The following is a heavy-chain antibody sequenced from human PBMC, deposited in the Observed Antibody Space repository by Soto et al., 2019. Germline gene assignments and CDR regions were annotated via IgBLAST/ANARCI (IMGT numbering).Heavy chain of an antibody. V-gene: IGHV3-23*01. D-gene: IGHD3-9*01. Sequence: GGSLRLSCAASGFTFSSYAMSWVRQAPGKGLEWVSAISGSGGSTYYADSVKGRFTISRDKSKNTLYLQMNCLRAEDTAVYYCAKDKSNHILAGYSFYFDYWGQGTLVTVSS. J-gene: IGHJ4*02. CDR3: AKDKSNHILAGYSFYFDY. CDR2: ISGSGGST. CDR1: GFTFSSYA.